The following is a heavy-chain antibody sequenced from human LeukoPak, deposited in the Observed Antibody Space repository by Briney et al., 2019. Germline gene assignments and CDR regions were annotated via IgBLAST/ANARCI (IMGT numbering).Heavy chain of an antibody. D-gene: IGHD2-8*01. J-gene: IGHJ4*02. Sequence: ASGKVSCKASGYTFTSYGISWVRQAPGQGLEWMGWISAYNGNTNYAQKLQGRVTMTTDTSTSTAYMELRSLRSDDTAVYYCARETRSMVMFDYWGQGTLVTVSS. CDR1: GYTFTSYG. V-gene: IGHV1-18*01. CDR3: ARETRSMVMFDY. CDR2: ISAYNGNT.